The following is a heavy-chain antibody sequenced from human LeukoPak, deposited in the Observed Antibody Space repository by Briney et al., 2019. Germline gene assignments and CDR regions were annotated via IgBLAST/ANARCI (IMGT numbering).Heavy chain of an antibody. Sequence: GGSLRLSCVASGFTFTSHSLNWLRQAPGKGLEWVASISYDGDYILYAESLKGRFSISRDNARNSVYLQMNSLRAEDTAVYYCARDRSGWYYFDYWGQGTLVTVSS. CDR3: ARDRSGWYYFDY. CDR2: ISYDGDYI. J-gene: IGHJ4*02. V-gene: IGHV3-21*01. D-gene: IGHD6-19*01. CDR1: GFTFTSHS.